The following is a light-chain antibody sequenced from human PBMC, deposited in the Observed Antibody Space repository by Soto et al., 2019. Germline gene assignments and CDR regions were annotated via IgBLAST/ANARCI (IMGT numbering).Light chain of an antibody. CDR1: QSVSSSY. J-gene: IGKJ1*01. CDR2: GAS. Sequence: EIVLTQSPGTLSLSPGERATLSCRASQSVSSSYLAWYHQKPRQAPRLLIYGASSRATGIPHRFSGTGSGTDLTLTISTLEPEDFAVYYCQQYGNSPLTFGQGTKVDIK. V-gene: IGKV3-20*01. CDR3: QQYGNSPLT.